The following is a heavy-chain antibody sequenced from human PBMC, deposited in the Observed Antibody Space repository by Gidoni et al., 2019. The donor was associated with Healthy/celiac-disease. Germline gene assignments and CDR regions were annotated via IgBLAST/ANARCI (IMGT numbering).Heavy chain of an antibody. J-gene: IGHJ3*02. CDR2: IWYDGSNK. D-gene: IGHD2-2*01. CDR1: GFTFSSYG. Sequence: QVQLVESGGGVVQPGRSLRLSCAASGFTFSSYGMHWVRQAPGKGLEWVAVIWYDGSNKYYADSVKVRFTISRDNSKNTLYLQMNSLRAEDTAVYYCARDGDIVVVPAASNDAFDIWGQGTMVTVFS. CDR3: ARDGDIVVVPAASNDAFDI. V-gene: IGHV3-33*01.